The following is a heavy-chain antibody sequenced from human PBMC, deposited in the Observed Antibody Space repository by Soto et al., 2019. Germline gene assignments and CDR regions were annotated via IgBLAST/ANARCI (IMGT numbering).Heavy chain of an antibody. CDR2: ISYDGSNK. J-gene: IGHJ6*02. D-gene: IGHD3-16*02. V-gene: IGHV3-30*03. Sequence: QVQLVESGGGVVQPRRSLRLSCAASGFTFSSYGMHWVRQAPGKGLEWVAVISYDGSNKYYADSVKGRFTISRDNSKNTLYLQMNSLRAEDTAVYYCATAGSSEVRRYTYYYYGMDVWGQGTTVTVSS. CDR3: ATAGSSEVRRYTYYYYGMDV. CDR1: GFTFSSYG.